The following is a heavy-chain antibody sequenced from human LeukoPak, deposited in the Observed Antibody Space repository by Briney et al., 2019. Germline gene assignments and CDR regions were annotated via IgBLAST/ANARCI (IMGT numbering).Heavy chain of an antibody. CDR2: ISSSGSTI. Sequence: GGSLRLSCAASGFTFSSFPMSWVRQAPGKGLEWVSYISSSGSTIYYADSVKGRFTISRDNAKNSLYLQMNSLRAEDTAVYYCARDSGSGSYTDYWGQGTLVTVSS. CDR3: ARDSGSGSYTDY. J-gene: IGHJ4*02. D-gene: IGHD3-10*01. CDR1: GFTFSSFP. V-gene: IGHV3-48*04.